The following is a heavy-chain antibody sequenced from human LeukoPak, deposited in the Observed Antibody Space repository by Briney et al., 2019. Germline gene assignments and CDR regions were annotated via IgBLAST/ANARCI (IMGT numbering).Heavy chain of an antibody. CDR1: GGSISSGSYY. V-gene: IGHV4-61*02. CDR2: IYTSGST. CDR3: ARDHSSWGESWIDY. D-gene: IGHD6-13*01. J-gene: IGHJ4*02. Sequence: TLSLTCTVSGGSISSGSYYWSWIRPPAGKGLGWIGRIYTSGSTNYNPSLKSRVTISVDTSKNQFSLKLSSVTAADTAVYNCARDHSSWGESWIDYWGQGTLVTVSS.